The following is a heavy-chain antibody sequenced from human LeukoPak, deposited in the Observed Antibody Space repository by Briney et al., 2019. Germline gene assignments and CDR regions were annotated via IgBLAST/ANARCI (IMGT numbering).Heavy chain of an antibody. CDR3: AREGYDSNYYFDF. Sequence: SETLSLTCTVSGGSISSYSWSWIRQAPGKGLEWLGFIYYSGSTNYNPSLKSRVTMSVDTSKNQFSLRLTPVTTADTAVYYCAREGYDSNYYFDFWGQGTLVTVSS. D-gene: IGHD2-15*01. V-gene: IGHV4-59*01. CDR2: IYYSGST. J-gene: IGHJ4*02. CDR1: GGSISSYS.